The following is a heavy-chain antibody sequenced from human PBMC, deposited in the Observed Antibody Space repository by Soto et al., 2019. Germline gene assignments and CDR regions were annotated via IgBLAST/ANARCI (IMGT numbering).Heavy chain of an antibody. Sequence: SVKVSCKASGGTFSSYAISWVRQAPGQGLEWMGGIIPIFSTANYAQKFQGRVTITADKSTSTAYMELRSLRSEDTAVYYCARASSSSAGFDYWVQGTLVTVSS. CDR3: ARASSSSAGFDY. CDR1: GGTFSSYA. D-gene: IGHD6-6*01. CDR2: IIPIFSTA. J-gene: IGHJ4*02. V-gene: IGHV1-69*06.